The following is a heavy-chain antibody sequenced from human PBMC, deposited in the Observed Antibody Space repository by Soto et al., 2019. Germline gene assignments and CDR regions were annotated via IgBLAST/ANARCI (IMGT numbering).Heavy chain of an antibody. V-gene: IGHV3-23*01. J-gene: IGHJ5*01. D-gene: IGHD1-26*01. CDR2: IRPGGGST. Sequence: GGSLSLSCAASGFRFRTRAMSWVRQAPGKGREWVASIRPGGGSTYYADSVTGRFAVSRDNSQVTLYLQMDSLRVEDTAGYYCTIHEEGAAWAGDFESWGQGTTVTVAS. CDR3: TIHEEGAAWAGDFES. CDR1: GFRFRTRA.